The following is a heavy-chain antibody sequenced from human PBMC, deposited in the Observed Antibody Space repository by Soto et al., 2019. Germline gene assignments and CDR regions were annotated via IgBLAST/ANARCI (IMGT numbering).Heavy chain of an antibody. CDR3: ARDRVEMASFDP. J-gene: IGHJ5*02. Sequence: QVQLVQSGAEVKKPGSSVKVSCKASGGTFSSYAISWVRQAPGQGLEWTGGIIPVFGTANYAQKLQGRVTITADESTSTAYMELSSMRAEDTAVYYCARDRVEMASFDPWGQGTLVTVSS. CDR1: GGTFSSYA. CDR2: IIPVFGTA. V-gene: IGHV1-69*12.